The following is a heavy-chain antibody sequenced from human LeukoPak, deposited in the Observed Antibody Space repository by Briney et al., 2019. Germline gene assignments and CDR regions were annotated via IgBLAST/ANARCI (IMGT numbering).Heavy chain of an antibody. Sequence: PGGSLRLSCAASGFTFSNFNMNWVRQAPGKGLEWVSCISSSGSTIYYADSVKGRFTISRDNAKNSLYLQMNSLRAEDTAVYYCARDKYNSGWYSPDAFDIWGQGTMVTVSS. CDR1: GFTFSNFN. V-gene: IGHV3-48*04. CDR2: ISSSGSTI. CDR3: ARDKYNSGWYSPDAFDI. J-gene: IGHJ3*02. D-gene: IGHD6-19*01.